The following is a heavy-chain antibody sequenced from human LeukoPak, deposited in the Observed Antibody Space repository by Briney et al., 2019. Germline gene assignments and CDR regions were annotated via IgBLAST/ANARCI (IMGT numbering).Heavy chain of an antibody. CDR1: GGSISSYY. CDR3: ARLTAIVATSRPYYFDY. J-gene: IGHJ4*02. CDR2: IYYSGST. Sequence: SETLSLTCTVSGGSISSYYWSWIRQPPGKGLEWIGYIYYSGSTYYNPSLKSRVTISVDTSKNQFSLKLSSVTAADTAVYYCARLTAIVATSRPYYFDYWGQGTLVTVSS. D-gene: IGHD5-12*01. V-gene: IGHV4-59*08.